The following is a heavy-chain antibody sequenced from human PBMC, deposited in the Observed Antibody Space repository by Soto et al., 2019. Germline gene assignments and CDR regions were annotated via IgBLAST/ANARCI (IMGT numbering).Heavy chain of an antibody. J-gene: IGHJ6*02. CDR2: ISSSSSYI. CDR3: ARDLSSAVVTARYYYGMDV. D-gene: IGHD2-21*02. CDR1: GFTFSSYS. V-gene: IGHV3-21*01. Sequence: GGSLRLSCAASGFTFSSYSMNWVRQAPGKGLEWVSSISSSSSYIYYADSVKGRFTISRDNAKNSLYLQMNSLRAEDTAVYYCARDLSSAVVTARYYYGMDVWGQGTTVTVSS.